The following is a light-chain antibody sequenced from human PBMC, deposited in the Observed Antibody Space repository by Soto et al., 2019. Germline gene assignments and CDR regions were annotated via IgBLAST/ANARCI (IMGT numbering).Light chain of an antibody. Sequence: EIVLTQSPGTLSLSPGERASLSCRASQSIANSLAWYQQKPGQAPRLLIFGACNRATGIPDRFSGSGSGTDLTLSISRLEREDFAVYHCQQYGGSPMTFVQGTKVERK. J-gene: IGKJ1*01. CDR2: GAC. CDR3: QQYGGSPMT. CDR1: QSIANS. V-gene: IGKV3-20*01.